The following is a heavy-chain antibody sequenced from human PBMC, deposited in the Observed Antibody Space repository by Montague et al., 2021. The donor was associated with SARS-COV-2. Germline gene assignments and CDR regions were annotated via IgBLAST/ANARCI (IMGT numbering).Heavy chain of an antibody. D-gene: IGHD2-15*01. Sequence: SETLSLTCTVSGDSISSFYWKWIRQPAGKGLEWIGRIYASGGTNYNPSLKSRVTMSVDTSKNQFSLKLNSVTAADTAVYYCGRGVVAATPVVDYWGRGTLVTVSS. CDR3: GRGVVAATPVVDY. CDR2: IYASGGT. J-gene: IGHJ4*02. CDR1: GDSISSFY. V-gene: IGHV4-4*07.